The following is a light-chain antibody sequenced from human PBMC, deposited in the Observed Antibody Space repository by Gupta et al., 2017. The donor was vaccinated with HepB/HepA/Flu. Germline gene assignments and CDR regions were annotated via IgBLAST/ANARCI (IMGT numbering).Light chain of an antibody. CDR2: DAS. CDR3: QQSYSSRPVT. Sequence: DIQLTPSPSSLSASVGDRVTITCRASQSIRTYLNWYQQKPGKAPKLLIYDASSLQSGVPSRFSGSGSGTDFTLTITGLQPEDFATYYCQQSYSSRPVTFGPGTRVDI. V-gene: IGKV1-39*01. J-gene: IGKJ3*01. CDR1: QSIRTY.